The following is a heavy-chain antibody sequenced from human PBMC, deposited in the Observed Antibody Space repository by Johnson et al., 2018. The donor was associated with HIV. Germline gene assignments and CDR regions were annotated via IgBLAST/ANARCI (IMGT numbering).Heavy chain of an antibody. V-gene: IGHV3-30-3*01. D-gene: IGHD3-22*01. CDR2: ISYDGTNK. J-gene: IGHJ3*01. CDR3: ARVAPFYYYDSPYLVGKSGFDV. CDR1: GFTFTSYA. Sequence: QVQLVESGGGVVQPGRSLRLSCAASGFTFTSYAMHWVRQAPGKGLEWVAVISYDGTNKYYADSVKGRFTISRDNAKNSLYLQMNNLRAEDTAIYYCARVAPFYYYDSPYLVGKSGFDVWGQGTMVSVSS.